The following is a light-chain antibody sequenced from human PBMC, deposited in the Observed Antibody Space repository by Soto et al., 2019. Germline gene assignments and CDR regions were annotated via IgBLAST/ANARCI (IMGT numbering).Light chain of an antibody. J-gene: IGKJ5*01. CDR2: GAS. V-gene: IGKV3-15*01. CDR3: QQYNNWPIT. Sequence: EIVFTQSPGTLSLSPGERATLSCRASQSVSSNLAWYQQKPGQVPSLLIFGASTRATGIPARFSGSGSGTEFTLTISSLQSEDFAVYYCQQYNNWPITFGQGTRLEIK. CDR1: QSVSSN.